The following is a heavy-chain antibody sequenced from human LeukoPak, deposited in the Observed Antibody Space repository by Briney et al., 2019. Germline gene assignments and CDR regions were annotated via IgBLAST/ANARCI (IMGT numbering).Heavy chain of an antibody. CDR2: IIPIFGTA. CDR1: GGTFSSYA. V-gene: IGHV1-69*05. Sequence: SVKVSCKASGGTFSSYAISWVRHAPGQGLEWMGRIIPIFGTANYAQKFQGRVAITTDASTSTAYMELSSLRSEDTAVYYCARFGALFGSSSKYYYMDVWGKGTTVTVSS. J-gene: IGHJ6*03. CDR3: ARFGALFGSSSKYYYMDV. D-gene: IGHD6-6*01.